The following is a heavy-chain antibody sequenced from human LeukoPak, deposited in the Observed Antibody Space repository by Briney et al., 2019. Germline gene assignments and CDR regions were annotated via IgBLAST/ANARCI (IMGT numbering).Heavy chain of an antibody. CDR3: ARWGIVVVVAATDARGFDP. D-gene: IGHD2-15*01. CDR2: INPNSGGT. V-gene: IGHV1-2*02. J-gene: IGHJ5*02. Sequence: GASVKVSCKASGYTFTSYGISWVRQAPGQGLEWMGWINPNSGGTNYAQKFQGRVTMTRDTSISTAYMELSRLRSDDTAVYYCARWGIVVVVAATDARGFDPWGQGTLVTVSS. CDR1: GYTFTSYG.